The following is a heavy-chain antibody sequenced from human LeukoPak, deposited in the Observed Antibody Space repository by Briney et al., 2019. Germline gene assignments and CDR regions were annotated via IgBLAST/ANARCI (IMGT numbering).Heavy chain of an antibody. V-gene: IGHV3-53*01. D-gene: IGHD3-22*01. CDR3: ARDGGFYDSRGYYTAEYFQH. Sequence: GGSLRLSCAASGLTFSSYSMSWVRQAPGKGLEWVSVIHSGGSTYYADSVKGRFTISRDNSKNTLYLQMNSLRAEDTAVYYCARDGGFYDSRGYYTAEYFQHWGQGTLVTVSS. J-gene: IGHJ1*01. CDR1: GLTFSSYS. CDR2: IHSGGST.